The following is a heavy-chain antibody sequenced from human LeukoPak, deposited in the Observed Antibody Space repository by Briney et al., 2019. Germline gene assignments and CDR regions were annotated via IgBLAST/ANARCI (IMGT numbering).Heavy chain of an antibody. CDR2: TYYRSKWYN. CDR3: ARARDSGGWYFDY. CDR1: GDSVSNNSAA. J-gene: IGHJ4*02. Sequence: SQTLSLTCAISGDSVSNNSAACNWIRQSPSRGLEWLGRTYYRSKWYNDYGVSVKSRITINPDTSKNQFSLQLNSVSPEDAAVYYCARARDSGGWYFDYWGQGTLVTVSS. D-gene: IGHD6-19*01. V-gene: IGHV6-1*01.